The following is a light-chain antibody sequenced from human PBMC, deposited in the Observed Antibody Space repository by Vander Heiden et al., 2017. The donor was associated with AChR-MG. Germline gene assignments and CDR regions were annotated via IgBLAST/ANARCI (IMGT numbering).Light chain of an antibody. V-gene: IGLV2-14*03. CDR3: SSYTSSSPYV. CDR1: SSDVGAYNY. CDR2: DVS. Sequence: QSALTQPASVSGSPGQSITISCTGTSSDVGAYNYVSWYQQHPGKAPKFMIYDVSKRPSGVSNRFSGSKSGNTASLTISGLQAEDEADYYCSSYTSSSPYVFGTGTKVTVL. J-gene: IGLJ1*01.